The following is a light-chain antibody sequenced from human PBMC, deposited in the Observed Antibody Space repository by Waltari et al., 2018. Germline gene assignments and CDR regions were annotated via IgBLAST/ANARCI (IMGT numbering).Light chain of an antibody. CDR1: SGPLSTTSY. V-gene: IGLV8-61*01. CDR2: KAN. J-gene: IGLJ3*02. Sequence: QTVVTQEPSLSVSPGGTVTLTSALSSGPLSTTSYATWYQQTPGQAPRTLVYKANARSSGVPDRFSGSILGNTAALTITGAQADDESDYYCALYMGSGIWVFGGGTRLTVL. CDR3: ALYMGSGIWV.